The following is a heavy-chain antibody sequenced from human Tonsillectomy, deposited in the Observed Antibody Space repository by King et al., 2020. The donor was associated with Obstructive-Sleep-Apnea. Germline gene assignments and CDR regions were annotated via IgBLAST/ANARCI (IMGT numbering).Heavy chain of an antibody. CDR1: GFTFSSYA. J-gene: IGHJ3*02. CDR3: AKDPDRSAHVSGAFDI. V-gene: IGHV3-23*04. Sequence: VQLVESGGGLVQPGGSLRLSCAASGFTFSSYAMSWVRQAPGKGLEWVSAISGSGGSTYYADSVKGRFTISRDNSKNTLYLQMNSLRAEDTAVYYCAKDPDRSAHVSGAFDIWGQGTMVTVSS. CDR2: ISGSGGST. D-gene: IGHD1-14*01.